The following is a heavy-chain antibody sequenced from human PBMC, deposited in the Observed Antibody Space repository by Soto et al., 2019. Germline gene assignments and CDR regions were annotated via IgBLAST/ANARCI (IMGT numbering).Heavy chain of an antibody. CDR1: RFMFSSYG. J-gene: IGHJ4*02. CDR2: ISNDGSSK. Sequence: GGSLRLSCAASRFMFSSYGMHWVRRAPGKGLEWVAVISNDGSSKNYADSVKGRFTISRDNSKNMLYLQMNSLILEDTAVYYCAPTWGCSSTSCPPGFWGQGTLVTVSS. CDR3: APTWGCSSTSCPPGF. D-gene: IGHD2-2*01. V-gene: IGHV3-30*03.